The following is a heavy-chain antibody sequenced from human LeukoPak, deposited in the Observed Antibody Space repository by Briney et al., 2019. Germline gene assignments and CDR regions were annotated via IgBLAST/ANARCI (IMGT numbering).Heavy chain of an antibody. CDR3: TSLGFDPDY. V-gene: IGHV3-48*04. Sequence: GGSLLLSCAASGFTFSTYGMNWVRQAPGKGLEWISYISSDNSIIYYADSVKGRFTISRDNAKDSLHLQMNSLRAEDTAVYYCTSLGFDPDYWGQGTLVTVSS. D-gene: IGHD3-9*01. CDR2: ISSDNSII. J-gene: IGHJ4*02. CDR1: GFTFSTYG.